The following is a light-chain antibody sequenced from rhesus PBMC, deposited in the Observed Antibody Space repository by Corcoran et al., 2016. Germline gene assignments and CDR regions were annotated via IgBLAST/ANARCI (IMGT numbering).Light chain of an antibody. CDR3: QQYSSRPCI. CDR1: QVISNW. V-gene: IGKV1-22*01. J-gene: IGKJ3*01. Sequence: DIQMTQSPSSLSASVGDTVTITCRASQVISNWLAWYQQKPGKAPKILSYKASSLQSGVPSRFSGSGSGTDFTLTISSLQSEDFAAYYCQQYSSRPCIFGPGTKLDIK. CDR2: KAS.